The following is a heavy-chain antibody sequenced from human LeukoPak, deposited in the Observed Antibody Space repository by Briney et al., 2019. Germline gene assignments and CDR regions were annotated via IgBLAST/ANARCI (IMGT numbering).Heavy chain of an antibody. CDR3: ARAGTYYYGSGSYYHYYYMDV. V-gene: IGHV1-18*01. CDR1: GYTFTSYG. D-gene: IGHD3-10*01. CDR2: ISAYNGNT. Sequence: ASVKVSCKASGYTFTSYGISWVRHAPGPGLEWMGWISAYNGNTNYAQKLQGRVTMTTDTSTSTAYMELRSLRSDDTAVYYCARAGTYYYGSGSYYHYYYMDVWGKGTTVTVSS. J-gene: IGHJ6*03.